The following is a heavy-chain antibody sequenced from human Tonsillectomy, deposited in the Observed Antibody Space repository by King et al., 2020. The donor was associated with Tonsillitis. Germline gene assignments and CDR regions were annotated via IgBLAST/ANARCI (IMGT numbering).Heavy chain of an antibody. CDR2: INPSGGDS. J-gene: IGHJ3*02. Sequence: QLVQSGAEVKKPGASVKISCKASGYTFTTYYIHWVRQAPGQGLEWMAIINPSGGDSNYPQTFQGRVTMTRDTSTSTVYMQLSNLRSEDTAVYYCASEVYSSGWYRRAFDIWGQGTLVTVSS. CDR3: ASEVYSSGWYRRAFDI. V-gene: IGHV1-46*01. D-gene: IGHD6-19*01. CDR1: GYTFTTYY.